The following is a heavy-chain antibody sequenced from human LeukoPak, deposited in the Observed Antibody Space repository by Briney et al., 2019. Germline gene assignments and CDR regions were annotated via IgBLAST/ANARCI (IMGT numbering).Heavy chain of an antibody. CDR2: IYHSGST. Sequence: SETLSLTCTVSGYSISSGYYWAWIRQPPGKGLEWIGSIYHSGSTYYNPSLKSRVTISVDTSKNQFSLKLSSVTAADTAVYYCARRYGSGSSGTFDYWGQGTLVTVSS. D-gene: IGHD3-10*01. J-gene: IGHJ4*02. CDR1: GYSISSGYY. CDR3: ARRYGSGSSGTFDY. V-gene: IGHV4-38-2*02.